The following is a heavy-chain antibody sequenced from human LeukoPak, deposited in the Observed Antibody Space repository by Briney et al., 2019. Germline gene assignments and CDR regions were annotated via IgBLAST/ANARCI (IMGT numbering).Heavy chain of an antibody. V-gene: IGHV4-39*01. J-gene: IGHJ6*03. CDR1: GGSISIPNSY. Sequence: SETLSLTCTVSGGSISIPNSYWGWIRQPPGKGLEWIASLYYSGSACHSPSLKSRVTISVDRSKNQFSLKLYSVTAADSAVYYCARHVYCGGNCYRGDYYYYIDVCGTGTTVTVSS. CDR2: LYYSGSA. CDR3: ARHVYCGGNCYRGDYYYYIDV. D-gene: IGHD2-21*01.